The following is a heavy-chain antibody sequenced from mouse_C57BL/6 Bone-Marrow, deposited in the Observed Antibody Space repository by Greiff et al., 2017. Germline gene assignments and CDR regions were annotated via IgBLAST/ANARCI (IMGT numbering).Heavy chain of an antibody. J-gene: IGHJ4*01. CDR1: GYTFTSYW. V-gene: IGHV1-50*01. Sequence: VQLQQPGAELVKPGASVKLSCKASGYTFTSYWMQWVKQRPGQGLEWIGEIDPSDSYTNYNQKFKGKATLTVDTSSSTAYKQLSSLTSEDSAVYYCARQGIYYDYDEYAMDYWGQGTSVTVSS. D-gene: IGHD2-4*01. CDR2: IDPSDSYT. CDR3: ARQGIYYDYDEYAMDY.